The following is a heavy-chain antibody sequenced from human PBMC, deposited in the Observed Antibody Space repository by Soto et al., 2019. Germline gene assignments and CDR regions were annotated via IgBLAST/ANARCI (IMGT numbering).Heavy chain of an antibody. CDR2: IFSNDEK. CDR1: GFSLSNARMG. V-gene: IGHV2-26*01. Sequence: QVTLKESGPVLVKPTETLTLTCTVSGFSLSNARMGVSWIRQPPGKALEWLAHIFSNDEKSYSTSLKSRLTISKDTSKSQVVLTMTNMDPVDTATYYCARRRLYSSSWYRVPENWFDPWGQGTLVTVSS. D-gene: IGHD6-13*01. CDR3: ARRRLYSSSWYRVPENWFDP. J-gene: IGHJ5*02.